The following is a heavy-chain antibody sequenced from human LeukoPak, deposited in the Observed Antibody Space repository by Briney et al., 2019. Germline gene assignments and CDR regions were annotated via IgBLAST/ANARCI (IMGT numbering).Heavy chain of an antibody. CDR3: ARDRSQGEQWLPAFDY. CDR1: GYTFTRYY. V-gene: IGHV1-46*01. CDR2: INPSGGST. Sequence: ASVKVSCKSSGYTFTRYYMHWVRQAPGQGLEWMGVINPSGGSTSYAQKFQGRVTITRDTSTSTVYMELSSLRSEDTAVYYCARDRSQGEQWLPAFDYWGQGTLVTVSS. D-gene: IGHD6-19*01. J-gene: IGHJ4*02.